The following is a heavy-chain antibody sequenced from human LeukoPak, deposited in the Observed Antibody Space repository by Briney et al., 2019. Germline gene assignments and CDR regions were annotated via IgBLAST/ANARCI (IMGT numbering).Heavy chain of an antibody. CDR1: GYTFTGYY. D-gene: IGHD3-22*01. V-gene: IGHV1-2*02. CDR2: INPNTGGT. CDR3: ARAPMIVVVFPPRLDF. Sequence: ASVKVSCKTSGYTFTGYYMHWVRQAPGQGLAWMRWINPNTGGTNYAKKFQGRVTMTSDTSISTAYMELSSLKSDDTAMYYCARAPMIVVVFPPRLDFWGQGTLVTVSS. J-gene: IGHJ4*02.